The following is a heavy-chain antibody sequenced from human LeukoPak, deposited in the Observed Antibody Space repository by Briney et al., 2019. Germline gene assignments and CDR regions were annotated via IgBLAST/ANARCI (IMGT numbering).Heavy chain of an antibody. CDR3: ARGPRGTAARRYFDY. CDR2: INHSGST. J-gene: IGHJ4*02. V-gene: IGHV4-34*01. D-gene: IGHD6-6*01. Sequence: SETLSLTCTVSGGSISSYYWSWIRQPPGKGLEWIGEINHSGSTNYNPSLKSRVTISVDTSKNQFSLKLSSVTAADTAVYYCARGPRGTAARRYFDYWGQGTLVTVSS. CDR1: GGSISSYY.